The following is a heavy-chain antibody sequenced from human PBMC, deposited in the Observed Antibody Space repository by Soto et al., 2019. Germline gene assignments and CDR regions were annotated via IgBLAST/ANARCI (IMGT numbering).Heavy chain of an antibody. Sequence: EVQLLESGGGLVQPGGSLRLSCAASGFTFNNNAMSWVRQAPGKGLEWVSAVSGRGGSTDYADSVKGRFTMSRDNSMDTVFLQMNSLRAEDTAVYYCAKGVRYCSGGPCHYFGDWGQGTLVTVSS. CDR2: VSGRGGST. CDR1: GFTFNNNA. D-gene: IGHD2-15*01. V-gene: IGHV3-23*01. CDR3: AKGVRYCSGGPCHYFGD. J-gene: IGHJ4*02.